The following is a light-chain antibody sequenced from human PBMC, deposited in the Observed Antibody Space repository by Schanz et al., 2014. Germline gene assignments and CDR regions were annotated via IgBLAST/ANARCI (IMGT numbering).Light chain of an antibody. J-gene: IGKJ4*01. CDR3: QQYGALPFT. Sequence: EIVLTQSPATLSLSPGERATLSCRASQSVSSYLAWYQQKPGQAPRLLIYDASNRATGIPARFSGSGSGTDFTLTISRLEPEDSAVYYCQQYGALPFTFGGGTKVDFK. CDR1: QSVSSY. CDR2: DAS. V-gene: IGKV3-11*01.